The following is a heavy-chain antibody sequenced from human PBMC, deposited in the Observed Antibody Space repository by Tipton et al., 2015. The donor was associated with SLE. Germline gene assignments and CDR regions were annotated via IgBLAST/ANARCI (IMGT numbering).Heavy chain of an antibody. CDR2: IYTSGST. V-gene: IGHV4-59*10. Sequence: TLSLTCAVYGGSFSGYYWSWIRQPAGKGLEWIGRIYTSGSTNYNPPLKSRVTMSVDTAKNQFSLKLSSVTAADTAVYYCARGRAVAGPPYYYYGMDVWGQGTTVTVSS. CDR1: GGSFSGYY. J-gene: IGHJ6*02. D-gene: IGHD6-19*01. CDR3: ARGRAVAGPPYYYYGMDV.